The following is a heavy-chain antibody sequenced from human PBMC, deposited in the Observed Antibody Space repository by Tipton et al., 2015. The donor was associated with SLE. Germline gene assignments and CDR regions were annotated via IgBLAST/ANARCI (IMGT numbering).Heavy chain of an antibody. CDR2: VDPRGST. D-gene: IGHD1-26*01. J-gene: IGHJ4*02. CDR1: GGSFSGYY. CDR3: ARGGGPWGYYFDN. Sequence: TLSLTCAVYGGSFSGYYWTWIRQPHGKGLEWIGEVDPRGSTNYNPSLRSRVTISIDTSKNQFSLRLKSATAADTAVYYCARGGGPWGYYFDNWGQGNLVTVSS. V-gene: IGHV4-34*01.